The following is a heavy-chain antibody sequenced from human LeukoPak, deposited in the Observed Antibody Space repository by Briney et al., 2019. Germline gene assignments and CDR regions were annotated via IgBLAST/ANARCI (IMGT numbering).Heavy chain of an antibody. CDR2: INPSGGST. CDR3: ARARLLEVGYMDV. D-gene: IGHD3-10*01. J-gene: IGHJ6*03. V-gene: IGHV1-46*03. Sequence: ASVKVSCKASGYTFTSYYMHWVRQAPGQGLEWMGIINPSGGSTSYAQKFQGRVTMTRDTSMSTVYMELSSLRSEDTAVYYCARARLLEVGYMDVWGKGTTVTVSS. CDR1: GYTFTSYY.